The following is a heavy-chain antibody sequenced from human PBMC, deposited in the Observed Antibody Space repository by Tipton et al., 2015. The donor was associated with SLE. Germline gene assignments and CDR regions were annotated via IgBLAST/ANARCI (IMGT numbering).Heavy chain of an antibody. D-gene: IGHD2-15*01. CDR1: GGSISSSSYY. J-gene: IGHJ4*02. CDR3: ASVDCSGGSCCFDY. Sequence: TLSLTCTVSGGSISSSSYYWGWLHQPPGKGLEWIGSIYYSGSTYYNPSLKSRVTISVDTSKNQFSLKLSSVTAADTAVYYCASVDCSGGSCCFDYWGQGTLVTVSS. V-gene: IGHV4-39*07. CDR2: IYYSGST.